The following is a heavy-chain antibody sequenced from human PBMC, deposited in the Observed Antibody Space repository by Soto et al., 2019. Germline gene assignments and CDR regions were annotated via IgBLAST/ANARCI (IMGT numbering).Heavy chain of an antibody. CDR3: ARAGGIAVPGSHLDY. J-gene: IGHJ4*02. Sequence: EVQLLESGGGSGQPGGSLRLSCATSGFTFSSYAMNWVRQAPGKGLEWVSAISGSGGSTNYADSVEGRFTISRDNAQNTLYLQMSSLRAEDTAVYYCARAGGIAVPGSHLDYWGQGTLVTVSS. V-gene: IGHV3-23*01. CDR1: GFTFSSYA. D-gene: IGHD6-19*01. CDR2: ISGSGGST.